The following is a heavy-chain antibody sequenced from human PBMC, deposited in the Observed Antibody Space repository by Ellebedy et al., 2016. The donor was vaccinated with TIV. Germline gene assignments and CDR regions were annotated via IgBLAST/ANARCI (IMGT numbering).Heavy chain of an antibody. CDR1: GGSINNYY. J-gene: IGHJ3*02. Sequence: MPSETLSLTCTVSGGSINNYYWSWIRQPPGKGLEWIGYLYNNGSTDYNPSLKSRVIMSVDISENQFSLKLSSVTAADTAVYYCRQESITADIWGQGTMVTVSS. V-gene: IGHV4-59*08. D-gene: IGHD3-10*01. CDR2: LYNNGST. CDR3: RQESITADI.